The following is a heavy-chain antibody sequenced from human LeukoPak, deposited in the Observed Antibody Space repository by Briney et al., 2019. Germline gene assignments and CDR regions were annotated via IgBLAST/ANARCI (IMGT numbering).Heavy chain of an antibody. D-gene: IGHD2-2*01. CDR2: ISISGTTI. CDR3: AGYCSSVSCRNIDY. CDR1: GFTFTDFY. Sequence: PGVSLRLSCAASGFTFTDFYMSWIRQAPGKGLEWVSYISISGTTIYYADSVKGRFTISRDNAKNSLYLQMNSLRAEDTAVYYCAGYCSSVSCRNIDYWGQGTLVTVSS. J-gene: IGHJ4*02. V-gene: IGHV3-11*04.